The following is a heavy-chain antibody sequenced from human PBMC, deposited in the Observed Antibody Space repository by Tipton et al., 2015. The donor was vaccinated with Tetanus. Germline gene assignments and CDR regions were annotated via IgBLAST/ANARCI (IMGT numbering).Heavy chain of an antibody. D-gene: IGHD2-2*01. J-gene: IGHJ4*02. V-gene: IGHV3-7*01. CDR2: IKGDGSEK. CDR3: ARDSTYLFDY. Sequence: SLRLSCAASGFTFSGYWMSWVRQAPGKGLQWVANIKGDGSEKKYADSVKGRFTVSRDNAKNSLYLQMNSLRAEDTAVYYCARDSTYLFDYWGQGTLVTVSS. CDR1: GFTFSGYW.